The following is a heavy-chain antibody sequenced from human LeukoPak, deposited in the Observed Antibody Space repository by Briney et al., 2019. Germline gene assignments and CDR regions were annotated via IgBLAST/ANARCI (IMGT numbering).Heavy chain of an antibody. J-gene: IGHJ5*02. Sequence: GATVKVSCKASGYTFTGYYMHWVRQAPGQGLEWMGRINPNSGGTNYAQKFQGRVTMTRDTSISTAYMELSRLRSDDTAVYYCARGLAYYDDSSGYFNWFDPWGQGTLITVSS. V-gene: IGHV1-2*06. CDR3: ARGLAYYDDSSGYFNWFDP. CDR2: INPNSGGT. CDR1: GYTFTGYY. D-gene: IGHD3-22*01.